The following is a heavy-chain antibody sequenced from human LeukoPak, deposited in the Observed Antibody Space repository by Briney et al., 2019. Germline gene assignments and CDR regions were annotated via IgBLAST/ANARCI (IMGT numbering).Heavy chain of an antibody. CDR3: ARDQPYMDV. CDR2: IYHSGST. Sequence: SETLSLTCIVSGYSISSGYYWVWIRQPPGKGLEWIGSIYHSGSTLYNPSLKSRVTISVDTSKNKFSLKLSSVTAADTAMYYCARDQPYMDVWGEGTTVTVSS. J-gene: IGHJ6*03. CDR1: GYSISSGYY. V-gene: IGHV4-38-2*02.